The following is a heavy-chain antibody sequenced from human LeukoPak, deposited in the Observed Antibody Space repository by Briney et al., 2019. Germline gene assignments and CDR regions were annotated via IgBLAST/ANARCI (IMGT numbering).Heavy chain of an antibody. CDR2: ISVYNGNT. V-gene: IGHV1-18*01. D-gene: IGHD3-22*01. CDR3: ARGSPPRRNYDSRGYYSYYFDY. CDR1: GYIFTSYG. J-gene: IGHJ4*02. Sequence: ASVKVSCKASGYIFTSYGISWVRQAPGQGLEWMGWISVYNGNTKYAQKFQGRVTMTKDTSTSTAYMELRSLRSDDTAVYYCARGSPPRRNYDSRGYYSYYFDYWGQGTLVTVSS.